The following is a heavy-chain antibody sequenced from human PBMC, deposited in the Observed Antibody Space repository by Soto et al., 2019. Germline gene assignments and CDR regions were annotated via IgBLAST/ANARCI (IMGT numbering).Heavy chain of an antibody. J-gene: IGHJ4*02. Sequence: EVQLVESGGGLVKPGGSLRLSCVASRFIFSSYTMHWVRQAPGKGLEWVSSISSGSNYIYYADSVKGRFTISRDNAKNSLYLQMNSLRAEDTALYYCARSAHPTITISYWGQGTLVTVSS. CDR1: RFIFSSYT. V-gene: IGHV3-21*01. CDR2: ISSGSNYI. CDR3: ARSAHPTITISY. D-gene: IGHD3-9*01.